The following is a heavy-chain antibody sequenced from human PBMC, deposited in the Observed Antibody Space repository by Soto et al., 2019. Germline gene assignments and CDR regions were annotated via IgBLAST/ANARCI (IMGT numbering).Heavy chain of an antibody. D-gene: IGHD3-16*01. CDR1: GYTFTGYY. Sequence: ASVKVSCKASGYTFTGYYMHWVRQAPGQGLEWMGWINPNSGDTNYAQKFQGWVTMTRDTSISTAYMELSSLRSEDTAVYYCARVTQGDWFDPWGQGTLVTVSS. CDR3: ARVTQGDWFDP. J-gene: IGHJ5*02. CDR2: INPNSGDT. V-gene: IGHV1-2*04.